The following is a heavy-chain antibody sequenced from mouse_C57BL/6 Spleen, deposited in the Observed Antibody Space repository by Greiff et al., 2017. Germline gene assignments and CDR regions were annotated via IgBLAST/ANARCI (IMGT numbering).Heavy chain of an antibody. CDR2: ISDGGSYT. Sequence: EVKLVESGGGLVKPGGSLKLSCAASGFTFSSYAMSWVRQTPEKRLEWVATISDGGSYTYYPDNVKGRFPISRDNAKNNLYLQMSHLKSEDTAMYYCARGEGNFFDYWGQGTTLTVSS. V-gene: IGHV5-4*03. CDR1: GFTFSSYA. CDR3: ARGEGNFFDY. J-gene: IGHJ2*01.